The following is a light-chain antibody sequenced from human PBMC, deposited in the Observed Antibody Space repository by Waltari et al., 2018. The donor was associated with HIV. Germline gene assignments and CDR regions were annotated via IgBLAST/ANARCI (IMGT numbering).Light chain of an antibody. Sequence: NFMLTQPHSVSESPGKTVTISCTRSSGSIGDNYLHWYQQRPGSSPIIVIYEDKQRPSGVPDRFSGSIGSSSNSASLTISGLKTEDEGDYYCQSYDRSIQVFGGGTKLTVL. CDR1: SGSIGDNY. J-gene: IGLJ3*02. V-gene: IGLV6-57*01. CDR3: QSYDRSIQV. CDR2: EDK.